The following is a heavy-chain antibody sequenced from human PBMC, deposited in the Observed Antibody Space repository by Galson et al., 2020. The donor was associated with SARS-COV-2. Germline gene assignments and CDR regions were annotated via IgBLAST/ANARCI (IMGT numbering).Heavy chain of an antibody. J-gene: IGHJ4*02. Sequence: SQTLSLTCAVYGGSFSDYYWSWIRQPPGRGLEWIGEVNHRGSTSYNPSLESRVRISLDASKKQFSLKLSSMTAADSGVYYCARGTRDITMIVVVMTAVSCHFDLWGQGSLVTVSS. CDR3: ARGTRDITMIVVVMTAVSCHFDL. V-gene: IGHV4-34*01. CDR1: GGSFSDYY. CDR2: VNHRGST. D-gene: IGHD3-22*01.